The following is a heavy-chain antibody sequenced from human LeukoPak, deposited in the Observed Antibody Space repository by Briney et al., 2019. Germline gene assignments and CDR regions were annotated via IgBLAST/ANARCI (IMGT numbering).Heavy chain of an antibody. Sequence: SETLSLTCAVYGGSFSGYYWSWIRQPPGKGLEWIGEINHSGSTNYNPSLKSRVTISVDTSMNQFSLKLSSVTAADTAVYYCATMATYAFDIWGQGTMVTVSS. D-gene: IGHD5-24*01. CDR3: ATMATYAFDI. J-gene: IGHJ3*02. V-gene: IGHV4-34*01. CDR1: GGSFSGYY. CDR2: INHSGST.